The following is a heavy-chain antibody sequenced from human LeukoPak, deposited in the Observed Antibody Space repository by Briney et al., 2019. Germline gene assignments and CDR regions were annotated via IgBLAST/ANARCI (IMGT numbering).Heavy chain of an antibody. CDR3: TRAYCSGGSCHYYYGMDV. Sequence: GGSLRLSCAASGLAFSGSAMHWVRQASGKGLEWVGRIRSKANSYATAYAASVKGRFTISRDDSKNTAYLQMNSLKTEDTAVYYCTRAYCSGGSCHYYYGMDVWGKGTTVTVSS. CDR2: IRSKANSYAT. J-gene: IGHJ6*04. CDR1: GLAFSGSA. V-gene: IGHV3-73*01. D-gene: IGHD2-15*01.